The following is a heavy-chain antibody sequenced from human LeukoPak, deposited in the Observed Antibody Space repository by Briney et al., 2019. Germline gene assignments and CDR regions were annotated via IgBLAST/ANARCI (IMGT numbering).Heavy chain of an antibody. J-gene: IGHJ6*03. D-gene: IGHD2-2*01. CDR3: ARVERAKVPAALYYYYYMDV. CDR2: ISAYNGNT. Sequence: GASVKVSCKASGYTFTSYGISWVRQAPGQGLEWMGWISAYNGNTNYAQKLQGRVTMTTDTSTSTAYMELRSLRSDDTAVYYCARVERAKVPAALYYYYYMDVWGKGTTVTISS. V-gene: IGHV1-18*01. CDR1: GYTFTSYG.